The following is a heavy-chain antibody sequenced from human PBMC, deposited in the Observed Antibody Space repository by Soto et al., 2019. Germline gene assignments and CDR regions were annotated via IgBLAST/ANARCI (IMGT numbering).Heavy chain of an antibody. CDR2: ISGRGGST. CDR3: AKTAEAVAGTVYGY. J-gene: IGHJ4*02. CDR1: GFTFSSHA. D-gene: IGHD6-19*01. V-gene: IGHV3-23*01. Sequence: GGSLRLSCAASGFTFSSHAMGWVRKAPGKGLEWVSGISGRGGSTYYADSVKGRFTVSRDNSKNTLYLQMNSLRAEDTAVYYCAKTAEAVAGTVYGYWGQGILVTVSS.